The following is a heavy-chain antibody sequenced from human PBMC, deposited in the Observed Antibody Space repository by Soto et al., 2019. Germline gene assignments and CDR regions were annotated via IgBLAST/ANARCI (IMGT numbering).Heavy chain of an antibody. CDR1: GDSVSSNTAA. J-gene: IGHJ6*02. D-gene: IGHD6-6*01. Sequence: PSQTLSLTCAISGDSVSSNTAAWNWIRQSPSRGLEWLGRTYYRSKWNFDYALSVKSRIIINPDTSKNQFSLQLNSVTPEDTAVYYCVRQHSTSSDYYGLDVWGQETTVTVSS. CDR3: VRQHSTSSDYYGLDV. CDR2: TYYRSKWNF. V-gene: IGHV6-1*01.